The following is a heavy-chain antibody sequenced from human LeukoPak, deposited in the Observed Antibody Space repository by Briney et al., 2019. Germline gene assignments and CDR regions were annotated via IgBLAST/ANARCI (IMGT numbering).Heavy chain of an antibody. CDR1: GFTFSSYG. CDR2: ISYDGSDK. CDR3: AKEKRAGYWGVNDY. J-gene: IGHJ4*02. Sequence: PGGSLRLSCAASGFTFSSYGMHWVRQAPGKGLEWVAVISYDGSDKYYGDSVKGRLTISRDNSKNTLYLQMNSLRTEDTAVYYCAKEKRAGYWGVNDYWGQGTLVTVSS. D-gene: IGHD7-27*01. V-gene: IGHV3-30*18.